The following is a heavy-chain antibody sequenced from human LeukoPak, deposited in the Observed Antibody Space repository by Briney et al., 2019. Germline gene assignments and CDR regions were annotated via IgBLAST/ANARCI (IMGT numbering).Heavy chain of an antibody. CDR2: IMPLFRTP. V-gene: IGHV1-69*05. CDR1: GGTSSTFS. J-gene: IGHJ6*03. Sequence: ASVKVSCKASGGTSSTFSITWVRQAPGQGLEWMGGIMPLFRTPHYAQKLQGRVTVSTNESTSTAYMELSSLKSDDTAIYYCARVDRYHFYLDVWGTGTTVTVSS. CDR3: ARVDRYHFYLDV.